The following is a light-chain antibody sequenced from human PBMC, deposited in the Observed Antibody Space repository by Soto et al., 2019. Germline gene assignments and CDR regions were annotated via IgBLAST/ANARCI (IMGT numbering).Light chain of an antibody. Sequence: QSVLTQPASVSGSPGQSITISCIGTSSDVGGNNYVSWYQQHPGKAPKLMIYEVSNRPSGVSNRFSGSKSGNTASLTISGLQAEDEADYYCSSYTTSSTPYVFGTGTQLTVL. CDR1: SSDVGGNNY. J-gene: IGLJ1*01. CDR2: EVS. V-gene: IGLV2-14*01. CDR3: SSYTTSSTPYV.